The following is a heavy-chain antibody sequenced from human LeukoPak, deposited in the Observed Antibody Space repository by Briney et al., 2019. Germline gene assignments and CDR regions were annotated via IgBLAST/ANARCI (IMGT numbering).Heavy chain of an antibody. V-gene: IGHV3-33*01. CDR3: ARGREYQLLECDY. J-gene: IGHJ4*02. Sequence: GGSLRLSCAASGFTFSSYGMHWVRQAPGKGLEWVAVIWYDGSNKYYADSVKGRFTISRDNSKNTLYLQMNSLRAEDTAVYYCARGREYQLLECDYWGQGTLVTVSS. CDR1: GFTFSSYG. CDR2: IWYDGSNK. D-gene: IGHD2-2*01.